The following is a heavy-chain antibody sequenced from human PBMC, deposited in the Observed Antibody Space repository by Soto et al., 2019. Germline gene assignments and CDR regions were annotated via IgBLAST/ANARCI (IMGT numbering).Heavy chain of an antibody. CDR3: AKVLRSSSWSRIGY. CDR1: GFTFSDYA. CDR2: ISYDGSNK. V-gene: IGHV3-30*18. Sequence: GGSLRLSCAASGFTFSDYAMHWVRQAPRKGLEWVALISYDGSNKYYADSVKGRFTISRDNSKSTLYLQVNSLRAEDTAVYYCAKVLRSSSWSRIGYWGQGTLVTVSS. J-gene: IGHJ4*02. D-gene: IGHD6-13*01.